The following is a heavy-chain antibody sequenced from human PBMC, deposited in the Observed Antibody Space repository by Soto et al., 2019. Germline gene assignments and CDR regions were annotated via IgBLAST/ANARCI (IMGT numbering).Heavy chain of an antibody. J-gene: IGHJ5*02. CDR3: ARGLAYDILTGKNWCDP. D-gene: IGHD3-9*01. V-gene: IGHV3-7*04. CDR2: IKQDGSEK. Sequence: AGWSLRLSCAASGFTFSSYWMSWVRQAPGKGLEWVANIKQDGSEKYYVDSVKGRFTISRDNAKNSLYLQMNSLRAEDTAVYYCARGLAYDILTGKNWCDPWGQGPLVTVSS. CDR1: GFTFSSYW.